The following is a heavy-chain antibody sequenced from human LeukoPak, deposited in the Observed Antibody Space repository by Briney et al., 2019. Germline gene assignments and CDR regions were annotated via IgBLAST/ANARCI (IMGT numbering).Heavy chain of an antibody. V-gene: IGHV4-59*08. CDR1: GYSISSNYY. J-gene: IGHJ3*02. CDR2: MYYSGST. Sequence: SETLSLTCTVSGYSISSNYYWGWIRQPPGKGLEWIGHMYYSGSTNYNPSLKSRVTISVDTSKNQFFLKLSSVTAADTAVYYCARQGGWQGAFDIWGQGTMVTVSS. D-gene: IGHD5-12*01. CDR3: ARQGGWQGAFDI.